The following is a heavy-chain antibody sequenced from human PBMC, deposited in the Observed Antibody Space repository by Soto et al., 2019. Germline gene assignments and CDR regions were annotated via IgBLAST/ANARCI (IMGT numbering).Heavy chain of an antibody. Sequence: LSLTCAVSGGSISSSNWWSWVRQPPGKGLEWVSYISSSRSYTNYADSVKGRFTISRDNAKNSLYLQMNSLRAEDTAVYYCARDADILTGSDAFDIWGQGTMVTVSS. CDR2: ISSSRSYT. D-gene: IGHD3-9*01. CDR1: GGSISSSN. CDR3: ARDADILTGSDAFDI. J-gene: IGHJ3*02. V-gene: IGHV3-11*05.